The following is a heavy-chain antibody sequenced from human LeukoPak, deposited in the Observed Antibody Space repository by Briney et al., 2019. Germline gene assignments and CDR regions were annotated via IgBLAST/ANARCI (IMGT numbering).Heavy chain of an antibody. CDR3: ARGMGTPNDY. CDR2: INIDGSNT. V-gene: IGHV3-74*01. J-gene: IGHJ4*02. D-gene: IGHD1-14*01. CDR1: GFTFSSYW. Sequence: GGSLRLSCVASGFTFSSYWMHWVRQAPGKGLVWVSRINIDGSNTRYTDSVKGRFTISRDNAKNTLYLQMNSLRAEDTAVYYCARGMGTPNDYWGQGTLVTVSS.